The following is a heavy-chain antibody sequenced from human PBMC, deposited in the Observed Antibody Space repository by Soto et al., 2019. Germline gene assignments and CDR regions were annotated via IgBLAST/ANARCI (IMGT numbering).Heavy chain of an antibody. D-gene: IGHD3-3*01. CDR3: ARDLTIFGVVILFDP. J-gene: IGHJ5*02. Sequence: ASVKVCCKASGYTSTSYAMHWVRQAPGQRLEWMGWINAGNGNTKYSQKFQGRVTITRDTSASTAYMELSSLRSEDTAVYYCARDLTIFGVVILFDPWGQGTLVTVSS. CDR2: INAGNGNT. V-gene: IGHV1-3*01. CDR1: GYTSTSYA.